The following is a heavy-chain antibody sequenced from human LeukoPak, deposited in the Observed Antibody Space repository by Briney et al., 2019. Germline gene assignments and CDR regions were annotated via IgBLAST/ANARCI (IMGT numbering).Heavy chain of an antibody. J-gene: IGHJ6*02. CDR1: GFTFSNYA. CDR2: ISYDGNIR. D-gene: IGHD1-26*01. CDR3: AGSIVGATTIYYYYGMDV. Sequence: PGRSLRLSCAASGFTFSNYAMHWVRQAPGKGLEWVAVISYDGNIRYYADSVKGRFTISRDNAKNSLYLQMNSLRAEDTAVYYCAGSIVGATTIYYYYGMDVWGQGTTVTVSS. V-gene: IGHV3-30-3*01.